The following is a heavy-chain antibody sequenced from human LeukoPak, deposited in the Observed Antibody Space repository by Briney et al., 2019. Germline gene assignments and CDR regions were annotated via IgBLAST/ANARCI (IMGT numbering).Heavy chain of an antibody. CDR3: AREARGIFGVVISYYYMDV. J-gene: IGHJ6*03. CDR1: GYTFTGYY. Sequence: ASVEVSCKASGYTFTGYYMHWVRQAPGQGLEWMGWINPNSGGTNYAQKFQGRVTMTRDTSISTAYMELSRLRSDDTAVYYCAREARGIFGVVISYYYMDVWGKGTTVTVSS. CDR2: INPNSGGT. D-gene: IGHD3-3*01. V-gene: IGHV1-2*02.